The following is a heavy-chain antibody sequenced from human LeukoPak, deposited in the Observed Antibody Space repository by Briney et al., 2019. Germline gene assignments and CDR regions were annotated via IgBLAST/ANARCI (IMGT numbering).Heavy chain of an antibody. CDR2: INPNSGGT. D-gene: IGHD6-6*01. CDR1: GYIFTGYY. V-gene: IGHV1-2*02. J-gene: IGHJ3*02. CDR3: ARDLWSIAARRGGDAFDI. Sequence: ASVKVSCKASGYIFTGYYMYWVRQAPGQGLEWMGWINPNSGGTNYAQKFQGRVTMTRDTSISTAYMELSGLRSDDTAVYYCARDLWSIAARRGGDAFDIWGQGTMVTVSS.